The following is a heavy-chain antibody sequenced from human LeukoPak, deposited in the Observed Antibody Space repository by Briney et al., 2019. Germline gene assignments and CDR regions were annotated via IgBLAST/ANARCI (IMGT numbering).Heavy chain of an antibody. CDR1: GFTFDDYT. Sequence: PGGSLRLSCAASGFTFDDYTMHWVRQAPGKGLGWVSLISWDGGSTYYADSVKGRFTISRDNSKNSLYLQMNSLRTEDTALYYCAKDFDYYDTGGLGYWGQGTLVTVSS. CDR2: ISWDGGST. J-gene: IGHJ4*02. D-gene: IGHD3-22*01. V-gene: IGHV3-43*01. CDR3: AKDFDYYDTGGLGY.